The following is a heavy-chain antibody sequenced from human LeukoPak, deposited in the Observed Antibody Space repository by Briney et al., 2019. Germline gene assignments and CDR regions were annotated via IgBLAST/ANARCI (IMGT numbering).Heavy chain of an antibody. Sequence: PGGSLRLSCAASGFPFSDYVMHWVRQAPGKGLEWVAVIRYDGNNKYYADSVKGRFTISRDNSKNMLYLQMNSLGTEGTAVYYCAKDRWGAAASFDYWGQGTLVTVSS. D-gene: IGHD6-25*01. V-gene: IGHV3-30*02. CDR1: GFPFSDYV. CDR3: AKDRWGAAASFDY. CDR2: IRYDGNNK. J-gene: IGHJ4*02.